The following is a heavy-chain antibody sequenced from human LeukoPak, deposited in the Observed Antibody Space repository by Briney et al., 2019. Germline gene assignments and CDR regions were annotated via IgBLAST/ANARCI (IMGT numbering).Heavy chain of an antibody. CDR3: AKRGVVIRVILVGFHKEAYYFDS. CDR2: ISDSGGRT. D-gene: IGHD3-22*01. J-gene: IGHJ4*02. Sequence: GGSLRLSCAVPGITLSNCGMSWVRQAPGKGLEWVAGISDSGGRTNYADSVKGRFTISRDNPKNTLYLQMNSLRAEDTAVYFCAKRGVVIRVILVGFHKEAYYFDSWGQGALVTVSS. V-gene: IGHV3-23*01. CDR1: GITLSNCG.